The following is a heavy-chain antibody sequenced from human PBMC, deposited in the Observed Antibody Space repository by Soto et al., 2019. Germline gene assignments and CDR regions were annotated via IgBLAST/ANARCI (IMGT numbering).Heavy chain of an antibody. CDR3: ARVRLRYYYGMDV. CDR2: INAGNGNT. V-gene: IGHV1-3*01. D-gene: IGHD5-12*01. J-gene: IGHJ6*02. CDR1: GYTFTSYA. Sequence: ASVKVSCKASGYTFTSYAMHWVRQAPGQRLEWMGWINAGNGNTKYSQKFQGRVTITRDTSASTAYMEPSSLRSEDTAVYYCARVRLRYYYGMDVWGQGTTVTVSS.